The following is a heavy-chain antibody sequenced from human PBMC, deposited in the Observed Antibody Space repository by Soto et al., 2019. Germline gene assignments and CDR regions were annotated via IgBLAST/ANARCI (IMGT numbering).Heavy chain of an antibody. J-gene: IGHJ4*02. V-gene: IGHV3-30*04. CDR3: TKSSGGSSSVGMDY. CDR1: GFIFKNYA. Sequence: GSLRLSCAVSGFIFKNYALNWVRQAPGKGLGWVASITRDGYNKYYADSVKGRFTISRDNSKNTVSLPMTALRVEDSSVYYCTKSSGGSSSVGMDYWGPGTLVTVSS. D-gene: IGHD6-6*01. CDR2: ITRDGYNK.